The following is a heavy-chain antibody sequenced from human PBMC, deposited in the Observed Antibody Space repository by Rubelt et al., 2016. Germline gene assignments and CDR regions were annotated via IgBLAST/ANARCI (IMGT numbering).Heavy chain of an antibody. J-gene: IGHJ4*02. CDR1: STYG. D-gene: IGHD3-10*01. CDR2: VWYDGSNK. CDR3: AKDYYGSGSYYYQFDY. Sequence: STYGIHWVRQAPGKGLEWVAVVWYDGSNKYYADSVKGRFTISRDNSKNTLYLQMNSLRAEDTAVYYCAKDYYGSGSYYYQFDYWGQGTLVTVSS. V-gene: IGHV3-33*06.